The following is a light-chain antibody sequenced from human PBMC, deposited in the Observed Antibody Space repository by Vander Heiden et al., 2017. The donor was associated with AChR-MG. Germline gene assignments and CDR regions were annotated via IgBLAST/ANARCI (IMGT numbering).Light chain of an antibody. CDR3: QQRCNWPLT. J-gene: IGKJ4*01. V-gene: IGKV3-11*01. CDR1: QSVSSY. Sequence: EIVLTQSPATLSLSPGERATLSCSASQSVSSYLAWYQQKPGQAPRLLIYDASNSATGIPARFSGSGSGTDFTLTISSLEPEDFAVYYCQQRCNWPLTFGGGTKVEIK. CDR2: DAS.